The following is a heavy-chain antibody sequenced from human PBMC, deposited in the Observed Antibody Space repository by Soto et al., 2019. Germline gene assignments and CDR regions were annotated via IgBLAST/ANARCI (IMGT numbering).Heavy chain of an antibody. D-gene: IGHD5-12*01. CDR1: GFTFDDYA. Sequence: GGSLRLSCAASGFTFDDYAMHWVRQAPGKGLEWVSGISWNSGSIGYADSVKGRFTISRDNAKNSLYLQMNSLRAEDTALYYCAKGGSGYDEDAFDIWGQGTMVTVSS. CDR2: ISWNSGSI. CDR3: AKGGSGYDEDAFDI. V-gene: IGHV3-9*01. J-gene: IGHJ3*02.